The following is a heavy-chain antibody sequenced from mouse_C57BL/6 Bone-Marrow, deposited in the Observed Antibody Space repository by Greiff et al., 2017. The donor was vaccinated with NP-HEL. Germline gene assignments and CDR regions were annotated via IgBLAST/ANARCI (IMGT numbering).Heavy chain of an antibody. CDR3: ASPNWGPAMDY. V-gene: IGHV5-12*01. J-gene: IGHJ4*01. CDR2: ISNGGGST. CDR1: GFTFSDYY. Sequence: EVQRVESGGGLVQPGGSLKLSCAASGFTFSDYYMYWVRQTPEKRLEWVAYISNGGGSTYYPDTVKGRFTISRDNAKNTLYLQMSRLKSEDTAMYYCASPNWGPAMDYWGQGTSVTVSS. D-gene: IGHD4-1*01.